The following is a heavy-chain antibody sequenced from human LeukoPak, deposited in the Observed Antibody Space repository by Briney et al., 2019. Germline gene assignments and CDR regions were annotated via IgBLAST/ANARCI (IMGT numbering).Heavy chain of an antibody. D-gene: IGHD6-13*01. CDR2: ISAFNGNT. CDR3: AILLKQPGHS. Sequence: AAVTVSCKASGCTFTSYGISWVRQAPGQGLEGLGWISAFNGNTHYEQKLQGRVTITTDTSTSTGYMELRSLRSDDTAVYCCAILLKQPGHSWGQGTLVTVSS. V-gene: IGHV1-18*01. J-gene: IGHJ4*02. CDR1: GCTFTSYG.